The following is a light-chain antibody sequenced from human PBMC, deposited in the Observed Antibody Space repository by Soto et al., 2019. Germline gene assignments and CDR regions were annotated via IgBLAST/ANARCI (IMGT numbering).Light chain of an antibody. CDR3: QQYNSYSRT. CDR1: QSISSW. J-gene: IGKJ1*01. V-gene: IGKV1-5*03. CDR2: KAS. Sequence: DIQMSQFPSTLSASVGDRVTITCRASQSISSWLAWYQQKPGKAPKLLIYKASSLESGVPSRFSGSGSGTEFTLTISSLQPDDFATYYCQQYNSYSRTFGQGTKVEMK.